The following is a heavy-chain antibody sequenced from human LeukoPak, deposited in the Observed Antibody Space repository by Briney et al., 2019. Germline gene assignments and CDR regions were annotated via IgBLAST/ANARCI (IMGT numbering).Heavy chain of an antibody. J-gene: IGHJ4*02. V-gene: IGHV3-23*01. CDR1: GFSFSNYD. CDR2: VSASGDYT. Sequence: GGSLRLSCAGPGFSFSNYDMGWVRQAPGKGLEGVAVVSASGDYTEYADSVKGRFTISRDTSQNTLILEMNSLRAEDTAFYYCAKKPVTIKYPFDNWGLGTLVTVSS. D-gene: IGHD5-24*01. CDR3: AKKPVTIKYPFDN.